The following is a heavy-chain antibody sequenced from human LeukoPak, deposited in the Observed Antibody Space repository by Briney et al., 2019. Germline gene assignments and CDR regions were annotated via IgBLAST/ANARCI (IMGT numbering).Heavy chain of an antibody. CDR1: GGSFSGYY. CDR2: INHSGST. D-gene: IGHD3-22*01. Sequence: DPSETLSLTCAVYGGSFSGYYWSCIRQPPGKGLEWIGEINHSGSTNYNPSLKSRVTISVDTSKNQFSLKLSSVTAADTAVYYCARVLGYYYDSSGYNWFDPWGQGTLVTVSS. V-gene: IGHV4-34*01. J-gene: IGHJ5*02. CDR3: ARVLGYYYDSSGYNWFDP.